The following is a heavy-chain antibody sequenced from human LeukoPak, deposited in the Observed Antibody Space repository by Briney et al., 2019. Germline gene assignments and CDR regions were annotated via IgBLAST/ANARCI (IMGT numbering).Heavy chain of an antibody. CDR1: GYSFTNFW. J-gene: IGHJ4*02. D-gene: IGHD3-16*02. CDR3: ARHYQFDY. Sequence: GESLKISCKGSGYSFTNFWIGWVRQMPGRGLEWMGIIYPGDSDTRYSPSFQGHVTISADRSISTTYLQWNSLKASDTAMYYCARHYQFDYWGQGTLVTVST. CDR2: IYPGDSDT. V-gene: IGHV5-51*01.